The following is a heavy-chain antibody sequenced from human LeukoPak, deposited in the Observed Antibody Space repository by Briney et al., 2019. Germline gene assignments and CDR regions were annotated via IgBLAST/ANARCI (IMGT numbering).Heavy chain of an antibody. J-gene: IGHJ4*02. D-gene: IGHD4-17*01. CDR2: ISYDGSNK. CDR1: GFTFSSYA. Sequence: GRSLRLSCAASGFTFSSYAMHWVRQAPGKGLEWVAVISYDGSNKYYADSVKGRFTISRANSKNTLYLQMNSLRAEDTAVYYCARDHHYGDYLDYWGQGTLVTVSS. V-gene: IGHV3-30-3*01. CDR3: ARDHHYGDYLDY.